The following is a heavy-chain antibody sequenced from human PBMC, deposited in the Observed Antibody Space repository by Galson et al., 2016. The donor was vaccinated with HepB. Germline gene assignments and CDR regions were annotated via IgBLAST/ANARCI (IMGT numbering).Heavy chain of an antibody. D-gene: IGHD1-14*01. J-gene: IGHJ5*02. Sequence: PALVKPTQTLTLTCTFSGFSLTTDGEAVGWLRQPPGKALEWLAIIFWAGGKHYRPSLKNRLTIIKDNSKSQVVLTMTNMYPVDTATYYCAHGICAPTGTDFRSWGQGTLVTVSA. CDR1: GFSLTTDGEA. CDR3: AHGICAPTGTDFRS. V-gene: IGHV2-5*02. CDR2: IFWAGGK.